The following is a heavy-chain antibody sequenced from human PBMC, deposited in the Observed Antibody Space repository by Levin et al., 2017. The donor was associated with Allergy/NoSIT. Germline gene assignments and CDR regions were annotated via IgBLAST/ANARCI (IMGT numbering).Heavy chain of an antibody. Sequence: GESLKISCAASGFTFSSYAMSWVRQAPGKGLEWVSAISGSGGSTYYADSVKGRFTISRDNSKNTLYLQMNSLRAEDTAVYYCAKDRRCSSCLDYYYGMDVWGQGTTVTVSS. CDR3: AKDRRCSSCLDYYYGMDV. V-gene: IGHV3-23*01. D-gene: IGHD6-13*01. CDR2: ISGSGGST. J-gene: IGHJ6*02. CDR1: GFTFSSYA.